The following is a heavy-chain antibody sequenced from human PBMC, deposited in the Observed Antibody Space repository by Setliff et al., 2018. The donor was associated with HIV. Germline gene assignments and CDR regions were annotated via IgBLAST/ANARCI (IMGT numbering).Heavy chain of an antibody. V-gene: IGHV7-4-1*02. CDR1: GYTFTSYA. D-gene: IGHD3-10*01. Sequence: ASVKVSCKASGYTFTSYAMNWVRQAPGQGLEWMGWINTNTGNPTYAQGFTGRFVFSLDTSVSTAYLQISSLKAEDTALYYCAREFRVVRGVIIINDYWGQERWSPS. J-gene: IGHJ4*01. CDR2: INTNTGNP. CDR3: AREFRVVRGVIIINDY.